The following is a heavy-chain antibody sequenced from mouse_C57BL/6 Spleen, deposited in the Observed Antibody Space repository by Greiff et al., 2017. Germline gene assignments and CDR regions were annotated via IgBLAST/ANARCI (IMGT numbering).Heavy chain of an antibody. CDR1: GFNIKNTY. CDR3: ARGVTTVVASYYYAMDY. CDR2: IDPANGNT. V-gene: IGHV14-3*01. D-gene: IGHD1-1*01. Sequence: VHVKQSVAELVRPGASVKLSCTASGFNIKNTYMHWVKQRPEQGLEWIGRIDPANGNTKYAPKFQGKATITADTSSNTAYLQLSSLTSEDTAIYYCARGVTTVVASYYYAMDYWGQGTSVTVSS. J-gene: IGHJ4*01.